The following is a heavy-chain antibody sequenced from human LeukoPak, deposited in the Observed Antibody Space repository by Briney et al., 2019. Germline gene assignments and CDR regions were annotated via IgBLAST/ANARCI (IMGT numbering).Heavy chain of an antibody. CDR1: GFNSGDYY. Sequence: GGSLRPSRAASGFNSGDYYMTSIRQAPGQGLEWIAYINSNGYTIYYTDSVKGRFTISRDNDNNSLYLQMNGLRADDTAIYYCARDRRTPHSAYDWGHFDYWGQGILVTVSS. V-gene: IGHV3-11*01. CDR3: ARDRRTPHSAYDWGHFDY. D-gene: IGHD5-12*01. J-gene: IGHJ4*02. CDR2: INSNGYTI.